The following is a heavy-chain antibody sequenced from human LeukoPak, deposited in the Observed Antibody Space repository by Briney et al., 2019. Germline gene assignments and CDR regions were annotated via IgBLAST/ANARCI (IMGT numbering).Heavy chain of an antibody. V-gene: IGHV3-23*01. CDR3: ANTVRSESYYDFWSGYHGY. CDR1: GFTFSNYA. CDR2: TSASGGNT. D-gene: IGHD3-3*01. Sequence: PGGSLRLSCAASGFTFSNYAMSWVRQAPGKGLEWVSVTSASGGNTNYADSVKGRFTISRGNSKNTLYLQMNSLRGEDTAVDYCANTVRSESYYDFWSGYHGYWGQGTLVTVSS. J-gene: IGHJ4*02.